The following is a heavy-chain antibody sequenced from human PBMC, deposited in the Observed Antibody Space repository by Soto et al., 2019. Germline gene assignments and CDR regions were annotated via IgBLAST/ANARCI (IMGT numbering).Heavy chain of an antibody. J-gene: IGHJ4*02. V-gene: IGHV3-64D*06. Sequence: HPGGALRVTGSNPGFTVSVYKMHWVRQAPGKGLEYVSGISKQGDTTYYADSVKGRFTISRDNSKNTLYFQMSSLRPEDTAVYYCAAAKLLPFEYWGQGTQVTVSS. CDR2: ISKQGDTT. CDR1: GFTVSVYK. D-gene: IGHD2-15*01. CDR3: AAAKLLPFEY.